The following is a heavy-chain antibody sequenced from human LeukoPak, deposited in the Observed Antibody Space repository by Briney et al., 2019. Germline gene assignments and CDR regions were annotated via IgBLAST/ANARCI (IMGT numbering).Heavy chain of an antibody. CDR3: ARGRVRFDP. Sequence: SSETLSLTCTVSGGPVNSGNYYWSWIRQPPGKGLEWIGYIYYSGSTNYNPSLKSRVTISVDTSKNQFSLKLSSVTAADTAVYYCARGRVRFDPWGQGTLVTVSS. V-gene: IGHV4-61*01. D-gene: IGHD3-10*01. CDR1: GGPVNSGNYY. CDR2: IYYSGST. J-gene: IGHJ5*02.